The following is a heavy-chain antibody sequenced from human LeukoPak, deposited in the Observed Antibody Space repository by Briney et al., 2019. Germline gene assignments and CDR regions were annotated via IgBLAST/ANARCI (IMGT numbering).Heavy chain of an antibody. Sequence: ASVKVCCKASGGTFSSYTNSWVRQAPGQGHEWMGGIIPIFGTANYAQNFQGRVTITTDESTSTAYMELNSLRSEGTAVYYCARGIVGATVIDYWGQGTLVTVSS. CDR3: ARGIVGATVIDY. J-gene: IGHJ4*02. CDR2: IIPIFGTA. CDR1: GGTFSSYT. D-gene: IGHD1-26*01. V-gene: IGHV1-69*05.